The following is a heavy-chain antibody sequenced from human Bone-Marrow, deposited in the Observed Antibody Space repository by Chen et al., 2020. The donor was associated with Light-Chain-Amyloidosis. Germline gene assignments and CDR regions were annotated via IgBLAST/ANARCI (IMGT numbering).Heavy chain of an antibody. D-gene: IGHD3-9*01. CDR2: VKTDGSTT. V-gene: IGHV3-74*03. Sequence: EMQLVESGGGLVQPGGSLRLSCAASGFTFSDYWMHWVRQAPGQGLVWVARVKTDGSTTAYADSVKGRFTISRDNAKNTLYLQMNSLRAEDTAVYYCTRDLDWLLFDYWGQGALVTVSA. J-gene: IGHJ4*02. CDR3: TRDLDWLLFDY. CDR1: GFTFSDYW.